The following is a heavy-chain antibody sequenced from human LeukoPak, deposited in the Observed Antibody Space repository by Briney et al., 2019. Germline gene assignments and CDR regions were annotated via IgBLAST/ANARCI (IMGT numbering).Heavy chain of an antibody. CDR1: GGSFSGYY. D-gene: IGHD2-2*01. J-gene: IGHJ4*02. V-gene: IGHV4-34*01. CDR3: ARLPPLGYCSSTSCHFDY. CDR2: INHSGST. Sequence: TLSLTCAVYGGSFSGYYWSWIRQPPGKGLEWIGEINHSGSTNYNPSLKSRVTISVDTSKNQFSLKLSSVTATDTAVYYCARLPPLGYCSSTSCHFDYWGQGTLVTVSS.